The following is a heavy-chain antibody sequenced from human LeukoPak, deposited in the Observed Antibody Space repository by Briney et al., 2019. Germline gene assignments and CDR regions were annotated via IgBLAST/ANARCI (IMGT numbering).Heavy chain of an antibody. CDR3: ARDYADYVGYFFFDY. V-gene: IGHV3-23*01. D-gene: IGHD4-17*01. CDR2: ISGGGENT. CDR1: GFTFNNYA. J-gene: IGHJ4*02. Sequence: GGSLRLSCAASGFTFNNYAMNWVRQAPGKGLEWVSSISGGGENTYYADSAKGRFTISRDNSQNTLYLQMNSLRAEDTAVYYCARDYADYVGYFFFDYWGQGTLVTVSS.